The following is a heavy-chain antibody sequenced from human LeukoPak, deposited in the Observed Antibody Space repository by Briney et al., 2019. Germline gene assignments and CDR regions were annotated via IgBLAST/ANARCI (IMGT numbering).Heavy chain of an antibody. CDR1: GFTFSSYS. J-gene: IGHJ4*02. V-gene: IGHV3-21*01. D-gene: IGHD2-21*02. CDR3: AREAAVVVTAIFDY. CDR2: ISSSSSYI. Sequence: GGSLRLSCAASGFTFSSYSMNWVRQAPGKGLEWVSSISSSSSYIYYADSVKGRFTISRDNAKNSLYLQMNSLRAEDTAVYYCAREAAVVVTAIFDYWGQGTLVTVSS.